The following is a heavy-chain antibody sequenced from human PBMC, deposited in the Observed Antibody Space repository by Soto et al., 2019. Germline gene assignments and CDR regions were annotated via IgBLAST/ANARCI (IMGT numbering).Heavy chain of an antibody. CDR3: ARRGSGSYYDY. CDR1: GFTFSSYA. V-gene: IGHV3-23*01. CDR2: ISGSGGST. D-gene: IGHD1-26*01. J-gene: IGHJ4*02. Sequence: EVQLLESGGGLVQPGGPLRLSCAASGFTFSSYAMRWVRQAPVKGLEWVSAISGSGGSTYYADSVKGRFTISRDNSKNPLYLQMNSLRSEETAVYYCARRGSGSYYDYWGQGTLVTVSS.